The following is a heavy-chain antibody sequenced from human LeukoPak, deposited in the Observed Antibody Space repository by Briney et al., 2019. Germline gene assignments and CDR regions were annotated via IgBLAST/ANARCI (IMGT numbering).Heavy chain of an antibody. V-gene: IGHV3-9*01. D-gene: IGHD3-10*01. J-gene: IGHJ6*02. Sequence: GGSLRLSCAASGFTFDDYAMHWVRQAPGKGLEWVSGISWNSGSIGYADSVKGRFTISRDNAKNSLYLQMNSLRAEDTALYYCAKDMGLDGSGSFNYGMDVWGQGTTVTVSS. CDR3: AKDMGLDGSGSFNYGMDV. CDR1: GFTFDDYA. CDR2: ISWNSGSI.